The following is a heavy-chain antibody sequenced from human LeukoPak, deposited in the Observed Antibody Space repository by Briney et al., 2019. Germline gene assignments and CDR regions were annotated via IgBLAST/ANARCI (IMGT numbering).Heavy chain of an antibody. Sequence: ASVKVSCKASGYTFTSYGISWVRQAPGQGLEWMGWISVYNGNTNYAQKLQGRVTMTTDTSTSTAYMELRSLRSDDTAIYYCARVGRSGGHFDYWGQGTLVTVSS. V-gene: IGHV1-18*01. CDR1: GYTFTSYG. J-gene: IGHJ4*02. CDR3: ARVGRSGGHFDY. D-gene: IGHD2-15*01. CDR2: ISVYNGNT.